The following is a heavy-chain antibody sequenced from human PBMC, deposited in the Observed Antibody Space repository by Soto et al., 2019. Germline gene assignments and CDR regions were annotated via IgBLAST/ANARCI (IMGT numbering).Heavy chain of an antibody. CDR2: ISYDGSNK. J-gene: IGHJ4*02. D-gene: IGHD3-22*01. Sequence: QVQLVESGGGVVQPGRSLRLSCAASGFTFSSYGMHWVRQAPGKGLEGVAVISYDGSNKYYADSVKGRFTISRDNSKNTLYLQMNSLRAEDTAVYYCAKDNSEGGIVVANSFDYWGQGTLVTVSS. CDR1: GFTFSSYG. V-gene: IGHV3-30*18. CDR3: AKDNSEGGIVVANSFDY.